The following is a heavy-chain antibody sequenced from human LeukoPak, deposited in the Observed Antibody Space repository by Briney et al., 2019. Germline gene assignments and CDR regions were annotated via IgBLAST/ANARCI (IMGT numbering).Heavy chain of an antibody. D-gene: IGHD3-10*01. CDR2: ISAYNGNT. CDR3: ARDEAYFGSGSYSPFDY. Sequence: GASVKVSCKASGYTFTSYGISWVRQAPGQGLEWMGWISAYNGNTNYAQKPQGRVTMTTDTSTSTAYMELRSLRSDDTAVYYCARDEAYFGSGSYSPFDYWGQGTLVTVSS. J-gene: IGHJ4*02. CDR1: GYTFTSYG. V-gene: IGHV1-18*01.